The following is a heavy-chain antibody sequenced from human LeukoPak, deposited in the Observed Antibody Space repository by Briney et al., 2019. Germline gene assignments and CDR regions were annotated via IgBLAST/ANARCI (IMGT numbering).Heavy chain of an antibody. V-gene: IGHV3-7*01. D-gene: IGHD6-13*01. Sequence: GGSLRLSCAASGFTFSDYWMSRVRQAPGKGLEWVANIQPHGREKYFVDSVKDRFAISRDNAKNSLYLQMNSLRAEDTAVYYCAKVLSSTSRLTPFDFWGQGTLVTVSS. CDR1: GFTFSDYW. CDR3: AKVLSSTSRLTPFDF. CDR2: IQPHGREK. J-gene: IGHJ4*02.